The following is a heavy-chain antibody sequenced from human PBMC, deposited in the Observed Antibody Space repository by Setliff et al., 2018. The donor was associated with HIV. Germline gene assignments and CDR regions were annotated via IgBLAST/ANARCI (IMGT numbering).Heavy chain of an antibody. J-gene: IGHJ4*02. CDR1: GFTFGDYY. D-gene: IGHD3-3*01. CDR2: ISGSGSTI. V-gene: IGHV3-11*04. Sequence: GGSLRLSCAASGFTFGDYYMSWIRQAPGKGLEWVSYISGSGSTIYYADSVKGRFTISRDNAKNSLYLEMNNLRGEDTAVYYCARARTIAYWSDSLAFWGQGTLVTVSS. CDR3: ARARTIAYWSDSLAF.